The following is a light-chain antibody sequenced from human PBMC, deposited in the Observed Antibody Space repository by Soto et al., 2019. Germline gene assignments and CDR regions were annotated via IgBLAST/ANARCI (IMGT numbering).Light chain of an antibody. V-gene: IGKV3-20*01. J-gene: IGKJ3*01. Sequence: EIVLTQSPGTLSLSPGAGATISCRASQSISSSFLAWYQQKPGQAPRLLIYGASSRATGIPDRFSGSGSGTDFTLTISRLEPEDFAVYYCQQFGSSPLTFGPGTKVDIK. CDR2: GAS. CDR3: QQFGSSPLT. CDR1: QSISSSF.